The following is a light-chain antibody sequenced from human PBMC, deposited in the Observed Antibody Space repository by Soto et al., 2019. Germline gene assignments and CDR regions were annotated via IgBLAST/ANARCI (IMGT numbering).Light chain of an antibody. Sequence: QSALTQPPSASGSPGQSVTISCTGTSSDVGGYNYVSWYQQHPGKAPKLMIYDVDKRPSGVPDRFSGSKSGNTASLTVSGLQAEDEADYYCSSYAGSNNYVIFGGGTQLTVL. J-gene: IGLJ2*01. CDR3: SSYAGSNNYVI. CDR2: DVD. V-gene: IGLV2-8*01. CDR1: SSDVGGYNY.